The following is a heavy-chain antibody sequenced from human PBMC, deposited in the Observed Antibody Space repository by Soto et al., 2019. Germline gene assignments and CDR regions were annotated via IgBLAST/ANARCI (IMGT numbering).Heavy chain of an antibody. V-gene: IGHV3-23*01. J-gene: IGHJ6*02. Sequence: GGSLRLSCAGSGFMFSSFAMTWVRQAPGKGLEWVSTTRSNGEHTYYADSVKGRFTVSRDNSKNTLFLEMSSLRAEDSAIYYCEKDLKSVPVSAARVYGMDVVCQGATVTV. D-gene: IGHD2-2*01. CDR3: EKDLKSVPVSAARVYGMDV. CDR1: GFMFSSFA. CDR2: TRSNGEHT.